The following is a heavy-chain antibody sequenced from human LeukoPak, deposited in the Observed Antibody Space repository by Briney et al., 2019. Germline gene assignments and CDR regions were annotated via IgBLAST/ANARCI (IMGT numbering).Heavy chain of an antibody. CDR1: SGSISSGGYY. J-gene: IGHJ2*01. CDR3: ARAPDPRIAAVGLLCWYFDL. V-gene: IGHV4-31*03. D-gene: IGHD6-13*01. Sequence: SETLSLTCTVSSGSISSGGYYWSWIRQHPGKGLEWIGYIYYSGNTFYNPSLKSRVTISVDTSKNQFSLRLSSVTAADTAVYYCARAPDPRIAAVGLLCWYFDLWGRGTLVTVSS. CDR2: IYYSGNT.